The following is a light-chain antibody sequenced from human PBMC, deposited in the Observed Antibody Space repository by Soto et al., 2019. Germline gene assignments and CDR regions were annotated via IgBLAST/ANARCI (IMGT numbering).Light chain of an antibody. J-gene: IGLJ1*01. V-gene: IGLV2-14*01. CDR1: SSDIGGYNY. Sequence: QSARTQPASVSGSPGQSITISGTGTSSDIGGYNYVSWYQQHPGKAPKVMIYDVSDRPSGVSYRFSGSKSGITASLTISGLQAEDEADYYCCSYTSSSTHVFGTGTKVTVL. CDR2: DVS. CDR3: CSYTSSSTHV.